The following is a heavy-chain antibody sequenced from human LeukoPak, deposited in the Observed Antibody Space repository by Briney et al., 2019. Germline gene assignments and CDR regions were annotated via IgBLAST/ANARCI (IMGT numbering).Heavy chain of an antibody. Sequence: SETLSLTCTVSGGSISSGSYFWTWLRQPAGKGLEWIGRFNTSGTTNNTPFLTRTVTILVATSKNLFLLMLTSVAAAATTDYYCARQSSGSCDLWGQETRVSVST. CDR1: GGSISSGSYF. V-gene: IGHV4-61*02. J-gene: IGHJ3*01. CDR3: ARQSSGSCDL. CDR2: FNTSGTT.